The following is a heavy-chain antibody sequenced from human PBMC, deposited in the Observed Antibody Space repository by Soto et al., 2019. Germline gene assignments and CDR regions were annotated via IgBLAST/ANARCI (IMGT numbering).Heavy chain of an antibody. CDR2: IIPIFGTA. J-gene: IGHJ4*02. Sequence: SVKVSCKASGGTFSSYAISWVRQAPGQGLEWMGGIIPIFGTANYAQKFQGRVTITADESTSTAYMELSSLRSEDTAVYYCARGPRDGYNSDYWGQGTLVTVSS. V-gene: IGHV1-69*13. CDR1: GGTFSSYA. CDR3: ARGPRDGYNSDY. D-gene: IGHD5-12*01.